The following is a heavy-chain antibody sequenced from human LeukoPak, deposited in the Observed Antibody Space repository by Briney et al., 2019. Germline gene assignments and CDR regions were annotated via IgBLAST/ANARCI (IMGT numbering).Heavy chain of an antibody. CDR1: GFTFSSYG. V-gene: IGHV3-30*03. CDR2: ISYDGSNK. Sequence: AGGSLRLSCTASGFTFSSYGMHWVRQAPGKGLEWVAVISYDGSNKYYADSVKGRFTISRDNSKNTLYVQMNSLRAEDTAVYYCARDGSVELDYWGQGTLVTVSS. J-gene: IGHJ4*02. CDR3: ARDGSVELDY.